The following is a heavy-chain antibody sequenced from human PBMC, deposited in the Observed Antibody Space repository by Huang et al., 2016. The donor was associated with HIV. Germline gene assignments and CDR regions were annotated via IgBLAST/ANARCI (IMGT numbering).Heavy chain of an antibody. CDR1: GGSISSHH. V-gene: IGHV4-59*11. CDR3: ARVARGPNWYFDL. D-gene: IGHD2-15*01. J-gene: IGHJ2*01. CDR2: MFYSGST. Sequence: QVLVQESGPGLAKPSETLSLTCTVSGGSISSHHWSWIRQAPGKGLEWIGTMFYSGSTKTNPSPKSRVTLSVDTSKNQISLRLASVTAADSAVYFCARVARGPNWYFDLWGRGTLVTVSS.